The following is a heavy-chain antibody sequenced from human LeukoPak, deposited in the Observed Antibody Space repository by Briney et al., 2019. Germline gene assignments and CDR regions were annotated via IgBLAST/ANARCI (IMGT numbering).Heavy chain of an antibody. J-gene: IGHJ4*02. Sequence: SETLSLTCTVSGGSINSSNYSWGWIRQPPGKGLEWIGSIFYSGSTYYNPSLKSRVTISVDTSKNQFSLKLNSVAAADTAAYYCARPSRGYSYGLDYWGQGTLVTVSS. V-gene: IGHV4-39*01. CDR2: IFYSGST. CDR3: ARPSRGYSYGLDY. CDR1: GGSINSSNYS. D-gene: IGHD5-18*01.